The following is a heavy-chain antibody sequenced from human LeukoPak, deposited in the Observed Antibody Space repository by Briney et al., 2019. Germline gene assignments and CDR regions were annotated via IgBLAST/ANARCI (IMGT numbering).Heavy chain of an antibody. J-gene: IGHJ6*02. CDR2: ISSSSSYI. CDR1: GFTFSSYS. D-gene: IGHD6-13*01. Sequence: PGGSLRLSCAASGFTFSSYSMDWVRQAPGKGLEWVSSISSSSSYIYYADSVKGRFTISRDNAKNSLYLQMNSLRAEDTAVYYCARDQGAAAARYYYYGMDVWGQGTTVTVSS. CDR3: ARDQGAAAARYYYYGMDV. V-gene: IGHV3-21*01.